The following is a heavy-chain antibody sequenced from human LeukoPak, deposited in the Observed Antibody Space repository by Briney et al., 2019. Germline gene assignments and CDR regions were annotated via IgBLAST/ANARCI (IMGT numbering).Heavy chain of an antibody. CDR3: ARGAIPSLEYYFDY. CDR2: IYSGGST. Sequence: GGSLRLSCAASGFTVSSNYTSWVRQAPGKGLEWVSVIYSGGSTYYADSVKGRFTISRDNSKNTLYLQMNSLRAEDTAVYYCARGAIPSLEYYFDYWGQGTLVTVSS. CDR1: GFTVSSNY. V-gene: IGHV3-53*01. J-gene: IGHJ4*02. D-gene: IGHD2-2*01.